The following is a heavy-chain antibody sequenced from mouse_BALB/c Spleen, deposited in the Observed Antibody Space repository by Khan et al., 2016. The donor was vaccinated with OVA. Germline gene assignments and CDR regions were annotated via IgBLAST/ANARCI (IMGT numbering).Heavy chain of an antibody. CDR1: GYTFTSYT. D-gene: IGHD2-14*01. V-gene: IGHV1-4*01. J-gene: IGHJ3*01. Sequence: QVRLQQSGAELARPGASVKMSCKASGYTFTSYTIHWIKLRPGQGLEWIGYINPSNGYTNYNQKFKDKATLTADKSSTTAYMQLSSLTSDDSAVYNSVRDGAYYRNDGGFAYWGQGTMVTVSA. CDR3: VRDGAYYRNDGGFAY. CDR2: INPSNGYT.